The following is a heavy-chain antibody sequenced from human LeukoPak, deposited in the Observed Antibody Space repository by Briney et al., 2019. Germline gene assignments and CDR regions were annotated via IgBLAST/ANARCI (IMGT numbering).Heavy chain of an antibody. CDR3: EKQIKSRDANGGAEFEG. Sequence: GGPLRLSCEASGFSFDDYAMHWVRQVPGKGLEWVSGFSWNRGTIGYADSVKGRFTMSRDNAKNSVYLQMNSLRAEDTALYYCEKQIKSRDANGGAEFEGGGRGILVTVPS. CDR2: FSWNRGTI. D-gene: IGHD5-24*01. CDR1: GFSFDDYA. V-gene: IGHV3-9*01. J-gene: IGHJ1*01.